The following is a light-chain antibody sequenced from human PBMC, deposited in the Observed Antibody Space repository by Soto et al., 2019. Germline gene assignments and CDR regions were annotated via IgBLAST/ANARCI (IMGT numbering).Light chain of an antibody. CDR3: QQYSSSGT. J-gene: IGKJ1*01. Sequence: EIVLTQSPGTLSLSPGERATLSCRASQSVSNNYLAWYQQKPGQAPRLLIYGASNRATGIPDRFSSSGSGTDLTLTISRLEPEDFAVYYCQQYSSSGTFGQGTKVEIK. CDR1: QSVSNNY. CDR2: GAS. V-gene: IGKV3-20*01.